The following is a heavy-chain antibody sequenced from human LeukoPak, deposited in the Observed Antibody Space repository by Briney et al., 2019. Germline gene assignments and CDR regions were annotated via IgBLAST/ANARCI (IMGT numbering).Heavy chain of an antibody. Sequence: PSETLSLTCAVYGGSFSGYYWSWIRQPPGKGLEWIGEINHSGSTNYNPSLKSRVTISVDTSKNQFSLKLSSVTAADTAVYYCARSWQWLQIDYWGQGTLVTVSS. D-gene: IGHD6-19*01. V-gene: IGHV4-34*01. CDR2: INHSGST. J-gene: IGHJ4*02. CDR1: GGSFSGYY. CDR3: ARSWQWLQIDY.